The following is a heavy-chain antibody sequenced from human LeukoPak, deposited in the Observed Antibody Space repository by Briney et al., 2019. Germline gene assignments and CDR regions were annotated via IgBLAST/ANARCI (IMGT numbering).Heavy chain of an antibody. CDR1: GFSLSTNGMR. CDR2: IDWDDDK. Sequence: ESGPTLVNPTQTLTLTCTFSGFSLSTNGMRVGWIRQPPGTALEWLARIDWDDDKFYSTSLKTRLTIAQDTSKNQVVLTMTNMDPVDTATYYCARMGYYNSSDYYCGDWGQGTLVTVSS. V-gene: IGHV2-70*04. CDR3: ARMGYYNSSDYYCGD. J-gene: IGHJ4*02. D-gene: IGHD3-22*01.